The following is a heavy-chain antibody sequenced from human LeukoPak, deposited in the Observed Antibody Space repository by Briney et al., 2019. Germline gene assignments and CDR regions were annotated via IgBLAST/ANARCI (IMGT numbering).Heavy chain of an antibody. D-gene: IGHD2-2*01. CDR1: GGSISSSSYY. CDR3: ASQYQLLLGVSAWFDP. J-gene: IGHJ5*02. V-gene: IGHV4-39*07. CDR2: IYYSGST. Sequence: SETLSLTCTVSGGSISSSSYYWGWIRQPPGKGLEWIGSIYYSGSTNYNPSLKSRVTISVDTSKNQFSLKLSSVTAADTAVYYCASQYQLLLGVSAWFDPWGQGTLVTVSS.